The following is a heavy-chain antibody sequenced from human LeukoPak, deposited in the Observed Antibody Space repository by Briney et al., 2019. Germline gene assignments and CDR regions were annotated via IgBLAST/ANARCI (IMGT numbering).Heavy chain of an antibody. CDR1: GFTFDDYT. V-gene: IGHV3-43*01. J-gene: IGHJ6*02. CDR2: ICCDGGST. Sequence: PGESLRLSCAASGFTFDDYTMHWVRQAPGKGLEWVSLICCDGGSTYYADSVKGRFTISRDNSKNSLYLQMNSLRTEDTALYYCAKDATSVVVAATNWDYYYYGMDVWGQGTTVTVSS. CDR3: AKDATSVVVAATNWDYYYYGMDV. D-gene: IGHD2-15*01.